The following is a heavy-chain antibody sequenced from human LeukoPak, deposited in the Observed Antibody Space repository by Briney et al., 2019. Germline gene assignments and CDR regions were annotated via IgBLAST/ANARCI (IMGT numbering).Heavy chain of an antibody. D-gene: IGHD5-12*01. CDR3: AKDIVATIPNYYYYMDV. CDR1: GFSFSTYN. Sequence: GGSLRLSCEASGFSFSTYNMNWVRQAPGKGLEWISSITSDSRYRYYADSVKGRFTISRDNSKNTLYLQMNSLRAEDTAVYYCAKDIVATIPNYYYYMDVWGKGTTVTVSS. CDR2: ITSDSRYR. V-gene: IGHV3-21*01. J-gene: IGHJ6*03.